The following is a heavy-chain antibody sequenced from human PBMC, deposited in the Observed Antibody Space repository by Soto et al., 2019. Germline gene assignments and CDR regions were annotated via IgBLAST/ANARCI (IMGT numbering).Heavy chain of an antibody. CDR2: IIPIFGTA. CDR3: ARINYYDSSGYHEFFDY. Sequence: QVQLVQSGAEVKKPGSSVKVSCKASGGTFSSYAISWVRQAPGQGLEWMGGIIPIFGTANYAQKFQGRVTITADESTSTAYMELSSLRSEDTAVYYCARINYYDSSGYHEFFDYWGQGTLVTVSS. V-gene: IGHV1-69*01. J-gene: IGHJ4*02. D-gene: IGHD3-22*01. CDR1: GGTFSSYA.